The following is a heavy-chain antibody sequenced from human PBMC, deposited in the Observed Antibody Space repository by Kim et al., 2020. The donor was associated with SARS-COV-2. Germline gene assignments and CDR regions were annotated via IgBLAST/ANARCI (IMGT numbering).Heavy chain of an antibody. J-gene: IGHJ4*02. CDR1: GFTFDDYA. V-gene: IGHV3-9*01. D-gene: IGHD6-6*01. CDR3: AKDIQYSSSSGLDY. CDR2: ISWNSGSA. Sequence: GGSLRLSCAASGFTFDDYAMHWVRQVPGKGLERVSGISWNSGSAGYADSVKGRFTISRDNAKNSLCLQMNSLRAEDTALYYCAKDIQYSSSSGLDYWGQGTLVTVSS.